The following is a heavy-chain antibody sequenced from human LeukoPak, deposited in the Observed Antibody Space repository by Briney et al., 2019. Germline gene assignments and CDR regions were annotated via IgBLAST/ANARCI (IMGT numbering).Heavy chain of an antibody. CDR2: VRVNGRST. CDR3: AKPGEPSNYYFDY. D-gene: IGHD2-21*01. CDR1: GFTFSSYA. Sequence: PGGSLRLSCAASGFTFSSYAMSWVRQAPGKGLEWVSTVRVNGRSTFYADSVKGRFTISRDNSKNTLYLQMSSLRAEDTALYYCAKPGEPSNYYFDYWGQGALVTVSS. J-gene: IGHJ4*02. V-gene: IGHV3-23*01.